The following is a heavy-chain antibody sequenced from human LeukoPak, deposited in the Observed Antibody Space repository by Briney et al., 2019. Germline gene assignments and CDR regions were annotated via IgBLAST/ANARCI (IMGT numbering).Heavy chain of an antibody. J-gene: IGHJ4*02. CDR2: IIPIFGTA. CDR3: ARDASPYYYDSSGYSHFDY. Sequence: ASVKVSCKASGGTFSSYAIGWVRQAPGQGLEWMGGIIPIFGTANYAQKFQGRVTITADKSTSTAYMELSSLRSEDTAVYYCARDASPYYYDSSGYSHFDYWGQGTLVTVSS. CDR1: GGTFSSYA. D-gene: IGHD3-22*01. V-gene: IGHV1-69*06.